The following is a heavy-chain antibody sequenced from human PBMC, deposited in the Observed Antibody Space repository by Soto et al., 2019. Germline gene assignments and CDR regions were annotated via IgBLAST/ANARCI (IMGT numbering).Heavy chain of an antibody. Sequence: ASVKVSCKASGYTFTGYYMHWVRQAPGQGLEWMGWINPNSGGTNYAQKFQGWVTMTRDTSISTAYMELSRLRSDDTAVYYCARDSSMVRGVIDLDYWGQGTLVTVSS. CDR1: GYTFTGYY. D-gene: IGHD3-10*01. CDR3: ARDSSMVRGVIDLDY. V-gene: IGHV1-2*04. J-gene: IGHJ4*02. CDR2: INPNSGGT.